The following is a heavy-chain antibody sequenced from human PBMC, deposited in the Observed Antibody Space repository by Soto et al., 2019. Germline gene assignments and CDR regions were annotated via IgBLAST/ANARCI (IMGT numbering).Heavy chain of an antibody. J-gene: IGHJ5*02. CDR3: ARDRGKVAVAGTQRWFDP. Sequence: GPSVKVSCKASGYTFTSYGISWVRQAPGQGLEWMGWISAYNGNTNYAQKLQGRVTMTTDTSTSTAYMELRSLRSDDTAVYYCARDRGKVAVAGTQRWFDPWGQGTLVTVSS. D-gene: IGHD6-19*01. V-gene: IGHV1-18*01. CDR2: ISAYNGNT. CDR1: GYTFTSYG.